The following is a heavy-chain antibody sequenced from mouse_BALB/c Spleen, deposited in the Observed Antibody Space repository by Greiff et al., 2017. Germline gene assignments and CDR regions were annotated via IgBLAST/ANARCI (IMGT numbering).Heavy chain of an antibody. CDR1: GFTFSSYT. V-gene: IGHV5-12-2*01. J-gene: IGHJ3*01. Sequence: EVMLVESGGGLVQPGGSLKLSCAASGFTFSSYTMSWVRQTPEKRLEWVAYISNGGGSTYYPDTVTGRFTISRDNTKNTLYLQMSSLKSEDTAMYYWARQGNGNAFAYWGQGTPVTVSA. CDR3: ARQGNGNAFAY. D-gene: IGHD2-1*01. CDR2: ISNGGGST.